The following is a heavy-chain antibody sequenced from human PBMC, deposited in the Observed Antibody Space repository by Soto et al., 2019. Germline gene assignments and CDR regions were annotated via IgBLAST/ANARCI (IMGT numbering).Heavy chain of an antibody. CDR1: GGTFSSYA. V-gene: IGHV1-69*01. CDR2: IIPIFGTA. CDR3: ARDAYYYDSSGYEGLTFDY. J-gene: IGHJ4*02. D-gene: IGHD3-22*01. Sequence: QVQLVQSGAEVKKPGSSVKVSCKASGGTFSSYAISWVRQAPGQGLEWMGGIIPIFGTANYAQKFQGRVTITADESTSTAYMELSSLRSEDTAVYYCARDAYYYDSSGYEGLTFDYWGQGTLVTVSS.